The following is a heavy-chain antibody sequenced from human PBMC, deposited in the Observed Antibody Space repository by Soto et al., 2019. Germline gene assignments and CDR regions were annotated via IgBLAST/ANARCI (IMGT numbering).Heavy chain of an antibody. CDR2: IIPIFGTA. Sequence: GALVKVSCKASGGTFSSYAISWVRQAPGQGLEWMGGIIPIFGTANYAQKFQGRVTITADESTSTAYMELSSPRSEDTAVYYCARDPYCGGDCYSPYFDYWGQGTLVTVSS. CDR1: GGTFSSYA. CDR3: ARDPYCGGDCYSPYFDY. D-gene: IGHD2-21*02. J-gene: IGHJ4*02. V-gene: IGHV1-69*13.